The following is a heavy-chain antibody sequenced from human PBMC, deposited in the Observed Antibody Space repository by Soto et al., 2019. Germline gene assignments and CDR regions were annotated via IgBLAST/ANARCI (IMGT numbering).Heavy chain of an antibody. CDR1: GFTFSSYW. V-gene: IGHV3-74*03. CDR3: AIVETWSSSICYSVFDY. Sequence: EVQLVESGGGLVQPGGSLRLSCAASGFTFSSYWMHWLRQAPGKGLVWVARINSDGSSTTYADSVKGRFTISRDNAKNTVFLQMASLRGEDTASYLCAIVETWSSSICYSVFDYWGQGTLVTVSS. J-gene: IGHJ4*02. D-gene: IGHD2-2*01. CDR2: INSDGSST.